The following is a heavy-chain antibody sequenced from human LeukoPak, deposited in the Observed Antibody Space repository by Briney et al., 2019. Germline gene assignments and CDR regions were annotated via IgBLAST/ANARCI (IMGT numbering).Heavy chain of an antibody. V-gene: IGHV1-2*02. CDR2: INPNSGGT. CDR3: ARDKNSYCSSTSCYSGGAGY. D-gene: IGHD2-2*01. Sequence: ASVKVSCKASGYTFTGYYMHWVRQAPGQGLEWMGWINPNSGGTNYAQKFQGRVTMTRDTSISTAYMELSSLRSEDTAVYYCARDKNSYCSSTSCYSGGAGYWGQGTLVTVSS. J-gene: IGHJ4*02. CDR1: GYTFTGYY.